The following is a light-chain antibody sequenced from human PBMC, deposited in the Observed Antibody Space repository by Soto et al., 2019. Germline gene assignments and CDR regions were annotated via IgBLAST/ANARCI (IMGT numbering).Light chain of an antibody. J-gene: IGKJ1*01. CDR2: GAS. V-gene: IGKV3-15*01. Sequence: ETVMTQSPATLSVSPGESATLSCRASQSVSSNLAWYQQKGGQAPRLLIYGASTRATGIPARFSGSGSGTEFTLTISSLQSEDFAVYYCQQYKNSPPWTFGQGNKVEIK. CDR1: QSVSSN. CDR3: QQYKNSPPWT.